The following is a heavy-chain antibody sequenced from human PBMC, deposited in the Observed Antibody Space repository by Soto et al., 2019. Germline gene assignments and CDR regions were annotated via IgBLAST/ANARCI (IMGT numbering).Heavy chain of an antibody. CDR2: IIPILGTP. Sequence: QVQLVQSGAEVKKPGSSVKVSCKASGDTFSTYSISWVRQAPGQGLEWLGGIIPILGTPSYAQRFQGRVTITADKSTNTAYMELSSLRSEDTAVYYCARERSRYDRSVYYRPDYWGQGTLVTVSS. D-gene: IGHD3-22*01. V-gene: IGHV1-69*06. J-gene: IGHJ4*02. CDR3: ARERSRYDRSVYYRPDY. CDR1: GDTFSTYS.